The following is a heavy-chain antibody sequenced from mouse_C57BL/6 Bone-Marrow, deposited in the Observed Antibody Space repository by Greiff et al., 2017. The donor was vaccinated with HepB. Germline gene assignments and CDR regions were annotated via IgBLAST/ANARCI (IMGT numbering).Heavy chain of an antibody. V-gene: IGHV1-81*01. CDR3: ASYDYHYYAMDY. Sequence: QVQLKQSGAELARPGASVKLSCKASGYTFTSYGISWVKQRTGQGLEWIGEIYPRSGNTYYNEKFKGKATLTADKSSSTAYMELRSLTSEDSAVYYCASYDYHYYAMDYWGQGTSVTVSS. CDR2: IYPRSGNT. D-gene: IGHD2-4*01. J-gene: IGHJ4*01. CDR1: GYTFTSYG.